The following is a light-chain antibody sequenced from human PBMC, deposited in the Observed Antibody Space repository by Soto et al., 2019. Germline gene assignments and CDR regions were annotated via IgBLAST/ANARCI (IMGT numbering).Light chain of an antibody. CDR1: QSISTY. CDR2: TAS. Sequence: DIHMTLSPSSLSASVGDRVTITCRASQSISTYVNWYQQKPGKAPNLLIYTASSLQSGVPSRFSGSGSGTDFTLTISSLQPEDFATYFCQQSYSRPRTFGQGTKVDIK. CDR3: QQSYSRPRT. J-gene: IGKJ1*01. V-gene: IGKV1-39*01.